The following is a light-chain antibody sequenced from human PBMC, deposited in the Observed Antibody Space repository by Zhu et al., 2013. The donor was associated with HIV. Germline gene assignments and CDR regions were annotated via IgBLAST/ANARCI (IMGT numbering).Light chain of an antibody. J-gene: IGKJ1*01. CDR1: QNISRD. Sequence: EIVMTQSPATLSVSPGERATLSCRASQNISRDLAWYQQKPGQAPRLVMYVASSRAAGIPARFSGSGSGTEFTLTISSLQSEDFAVYYCQQYGSSWWTFGQGTKVEIK. CDR2: VAS. V-gene: IGKV3-15*01. CDR3: QQYGSSWWT.